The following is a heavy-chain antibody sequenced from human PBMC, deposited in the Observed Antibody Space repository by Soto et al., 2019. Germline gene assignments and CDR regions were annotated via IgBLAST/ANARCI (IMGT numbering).Heavy chain of an antibody. CDR1: GYTFTGYY. CDR3: ARDFSSVQPNYDYYYFGLDV. CDR2: IAPNNGGT. Sequence: GASVKVSCKASGYTFTGYYLHWVRQAPGQGLEWMGWIAPNNGGTNYAPKFQGRVTMTRDTSIGTAYMELSRLRSDDTAVYYCARDFSSVQPNYDYYYFGLDVWGQGTKVTVYS. V-gene: IGHV1-2*02. D-gene: IGHD1-7*01. J-gene: IGHJ6*02.